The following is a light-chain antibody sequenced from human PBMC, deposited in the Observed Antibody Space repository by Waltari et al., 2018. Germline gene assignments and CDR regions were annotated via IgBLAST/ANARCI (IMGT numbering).Light chain of an antibody. V-gene: IGLV3-19*01. CDR3: ASRDPTANAVV. CDR2: STD. J-gene: IGLJ2*01. Sequence: SSELTQDPAVSVALGQTVRITCQGDSLRTYSADWYQQRPGQAPILVIFSTDDRPSGIPDRFSGSSSRDTASLTITGTQAEDEADYYCASRDPTANAVVFGGGTKLTVL. CDR1: SLRTYS.